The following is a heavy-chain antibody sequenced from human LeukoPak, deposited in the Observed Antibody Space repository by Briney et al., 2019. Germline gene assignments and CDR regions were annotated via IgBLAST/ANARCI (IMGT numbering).Heavy chain of an antibody. V-gene: IGHV1-2*02. CDR1: GYTFTGYY. Sequence: ASVKVSCKASGYTFTGYYMHWVRQAPGQGLEWMGWINPNSGGTNYAQKFQGRVTMTRDTSISTAYMELSRLRSDDTAVYYCAIGITITMVRGVIITNDYWGQGTLVTVSS. CDR3: AIGITITMVRGVIITNDY. J-gene: IGHJ4*02. CDR2: INPNSGGT. D-gene: IGHD3-10*01.